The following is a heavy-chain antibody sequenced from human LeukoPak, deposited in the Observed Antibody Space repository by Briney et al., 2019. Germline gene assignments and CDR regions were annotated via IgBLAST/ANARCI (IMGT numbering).Heavy chain of an antibody. Sequence: GASVKVSCKASGYTFTSYDINWVRRATGQGLEWMGWMNPNSGNKGYAQKFQGRVTMTRNTSISTAYMELSSLRSEDTAVYYCARGSGSYYYGSGSYYSGDLYWFDPWGQGTLVTVSS. CDR1: GYTFTSYD. CDR3: ARGSGSYYYGSGSYYSGDLYWFDP. J-gene: IGHJ5*02. V-gene: IGHV1-8*01. D-gene: IGHD3-10*01. CDR2: MNPNSGNK.